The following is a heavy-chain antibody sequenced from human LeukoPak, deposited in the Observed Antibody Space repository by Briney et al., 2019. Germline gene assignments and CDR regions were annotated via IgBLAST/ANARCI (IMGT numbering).Heavy chain of an antibody. D-gene: IGHD3-10*01. CDR2: MTPNSGPL. Sequence: ASVKLSCKASVYTLTSYDINWVRHAPGQGVERMVCMTPNSGPLVYTQKFQGRATMTRDTSSGTAYMELFSLSSEDTAVYYGAHPTSGSHYSGMAVWGQGTTVTVSS. J-gene: IGHJ6*02. V-gene: IGHV1-8*01. CDR1: VYTLTSYD. CDR3: AHPTSGSHYSGMAV.